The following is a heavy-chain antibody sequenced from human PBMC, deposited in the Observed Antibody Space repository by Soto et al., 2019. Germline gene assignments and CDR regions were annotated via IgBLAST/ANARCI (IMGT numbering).Heavy chain of an antibody. J-gene: IGHJ6*02. CDR1: GYSICSSSYY. V-gene: IGHV4-39*01. Sequence: SDTLSLTCSVSGYSICSSSYYWGWIRQLSGKELEWIGSIYYSGSTYYNPSLKSRVTISVDTSKNQFSLKLSSVTAADTAVYYCARSVVFWSGYYYYYYGMDVWGQGTTVT. CDR2: IYYSGST. CDR3: ARSVVFWSGYYYYYYGMDV. D-gene: IGHD3-3*01.